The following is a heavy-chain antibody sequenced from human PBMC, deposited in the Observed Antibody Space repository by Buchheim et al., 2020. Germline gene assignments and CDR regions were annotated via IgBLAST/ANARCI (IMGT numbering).Heavy chain of an antibody. D-gene: IGHD3-9*01. Sequence: QLQLQESGPGLVKPSETLSLTCTVSGGAITSSSYYWGWIRQPPGKGLEWIGTIFFSGSTYYNPSLKSRVTISVDTSKNQFSLKLSSVTAADTAVYYCARLVLVSSHIDYWGQGTL. J-gene: IGHJ4*02. CDR3: ARLVLVSSHIDY. CDR2: IFFSGST. V-gene: IGHV4-39*01. CDR1: GGAITSSSYY.